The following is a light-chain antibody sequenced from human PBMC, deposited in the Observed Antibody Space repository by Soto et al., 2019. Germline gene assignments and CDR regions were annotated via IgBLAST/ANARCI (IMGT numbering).Light chain of an antibody. V-gene: IGLV2-11*01. J-gene: IGLJ1*01. Sequence: QSVLTQPRSVSGSPGQSITISCTGSSSDVGGYNYVSWYQQHPGQAPKFMIYDVSKRPSGVSHRFSGSKSGNTASLTISGLQADDEADYYCLSYAGSYSFVFGAGTKVTVL. CDR1: SSDVGGYNY. CDR2: DVS. CDR3: LSYAGSYSFV.